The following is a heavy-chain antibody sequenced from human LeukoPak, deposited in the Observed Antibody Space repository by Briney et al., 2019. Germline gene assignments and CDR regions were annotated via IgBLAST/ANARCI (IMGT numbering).Heavy chain of an antibody. J-gene: IGHJ4*02. V-gene: IGHV1-18*01. CDR3: ARQLRDGSGSYHFDY. Sequence: GASVKVSCKASGYTFTSNGISWVRQAPGQGLEWMGWISAYNGNTNYAQKLQGRVTMTTDTSTSTAFMELRSLRSDDTAVYYCARQLRDGSGSYHFDYWGQGTLVTVSS. D-gene: IGHD3-10*01. CDR2: ISAYNGNT. CDR1: GYTFTSNG.